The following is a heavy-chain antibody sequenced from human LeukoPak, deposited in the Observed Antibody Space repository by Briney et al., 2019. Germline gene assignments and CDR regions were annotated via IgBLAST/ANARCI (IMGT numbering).Heavy chain of an antibody. D-gene: IGHD3-22*01. V-gene: IGHV1-46*01. CDR3: ASDNTYYYDSSGPPQY. CDR2: INPSGGST. CDR1: GGTFSSYA. Sequence: GASVKVSCKASGGTFSSYAISWVRQAPGQGLEWMGIINPSGGSTSYAQKFQGRVTMTRDTSTSTVYMELSSLRSEDTAVYYCASDNTYYYDSSGPPQYWGQGTLVTVSS. J-gene: IGHJ4*02.